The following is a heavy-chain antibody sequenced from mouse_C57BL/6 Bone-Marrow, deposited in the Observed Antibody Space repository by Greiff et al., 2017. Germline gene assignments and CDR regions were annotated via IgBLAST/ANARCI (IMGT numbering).Heavy chain of an antibody. CDR1: GFTFTDYY. Sequence: EVHLVESGGGLVQPGGSLSLSCAASGFTFTDYYMSWVRQPPGKALEWLGFIRNKANGYTTEYSASVKGRFTISRDNSQSILYLQMNALRAEDSATYYCARWGTTVVAYYAMDYWGQGTSVTVSS. CDR2: IRNKANGYTT. CDR3: ARWGTTVVAYYAMDY. J-gene: IGHJ4*01. V-gene: IGHV7-3*01. D-gene: IGHD1-1*01.